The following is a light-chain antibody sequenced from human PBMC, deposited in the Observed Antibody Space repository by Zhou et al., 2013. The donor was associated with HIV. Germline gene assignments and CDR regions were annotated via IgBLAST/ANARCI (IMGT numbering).Light chain of an antibody. Sequence: DIVMTQSPLSLPVTPGEPASISCRSSQSLLHSNGYNYLDWYLQKPGQSPQLLIYLGSNRASGVPDRFSGSGSGTDFTLKISRVEAEDVGVYFCMQSTQFPHSFGQGTKLEIE. J-gene: IGKJ2*03. CDR2: LGS. V-gene: IGKV2-28*01. CDR1: QSLLHSNGYNY. CDR3: MQSTQFPHS.